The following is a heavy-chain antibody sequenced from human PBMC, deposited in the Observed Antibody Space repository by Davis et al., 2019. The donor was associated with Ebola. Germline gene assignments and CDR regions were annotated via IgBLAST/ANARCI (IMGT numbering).Heavy chain of an antibody. D-gene: IGHD1-1*01. CDR1: GYIFTNYW. V-gene: IGHV5-10-1*01. Sequence: GESLKISCQASGYIFTNYWITWVRQMPGKGLEWMGKIDPSDSFTHYSPSFQGHVTISADKSISTAYLQWSSLKASDTAMYYCAKLGFRVSWNDVYYFDYWGQGTLVTVSS. J-gene: IGHJ4*02. CDR3: AKLGFRVSWNDVYYFDY. CDR2: IDPSDSFT.